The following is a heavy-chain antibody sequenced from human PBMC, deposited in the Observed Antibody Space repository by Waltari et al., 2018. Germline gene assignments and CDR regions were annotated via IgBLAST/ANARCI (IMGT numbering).Heavy chain of an antibody. CDR3: ARDVYSGYDFGAFDI. V-gene: IGHV4-59*01. CDR1: GGSISSYY. J-gene: IGHJ3*02. D-gene: IGHD5-12*01. Sequence: QVQLQESGPGLVKPSETLSLTCTVSGGSISSYYWSWIGQPPGKGLEWIGYIYYSGSTNYNPSLKSRVTISVDTSKNQFSLKLSSVTAADTAVYYCARDVYSGYDFGAFDIWGQGTMVTVSS. CDR2: IYYSGST.